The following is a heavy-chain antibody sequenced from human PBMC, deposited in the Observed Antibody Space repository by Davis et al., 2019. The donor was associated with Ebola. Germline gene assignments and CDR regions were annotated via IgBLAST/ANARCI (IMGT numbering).Heavy chain of an antibody. V-gene: IGHV3-21*01. D-gene: IGHD5-18*01. CDR3: ARDLGRAGYSYGNYYYYGMDV. CDR2: ISSSSSYI. J-gene: IGHJ6*04. CDR1: GFTFSSYS. Sequence: PGGSLRLSCAASGFTFSSYSMNWVRQAPGKGLEWVSSISSSSSYIYYADSVKGRFTISRDNAKNSLYLQMNSLRAEDTAVYYCARDLGRAGYSYGNYYYYGMDVWGKGTTVTVSS.